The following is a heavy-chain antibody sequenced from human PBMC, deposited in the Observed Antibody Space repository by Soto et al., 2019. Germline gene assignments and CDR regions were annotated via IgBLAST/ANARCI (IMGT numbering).Heavy chain of an antibody. CDR2: ISGSGGST. V-gene: IGHV3-23*01. CDR1: LFTFSSYA. CDR3: AKDSPAYGVKGYFDY. J-gene: IGHJ4*02. Sequence: SLRLSCSASLFTFSSYAMSWVLQPPVKGLELFSAISGSGGSTYYADSVKGRFTISRDNSKNTLYLQMNSLRAEDTAVYYCAKDSPAYGVKGYFDYWGQGTLVTVSS. D-gene: IGHD4-17*01.